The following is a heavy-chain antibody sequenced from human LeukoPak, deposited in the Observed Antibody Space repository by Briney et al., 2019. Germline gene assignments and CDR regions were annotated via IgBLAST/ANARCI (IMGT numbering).Heavy chain of an antibody. CDR3: VRDRTKYCSSTSCPLDY. J-gene: IGHJ4*02. CDR1: GYTFTGYY. CDR2: INPHSGGT. Sequence: GASVTVSCTASGYTFTGYYLHWVRQAPGQGLEWMGWINPHSGGTNYAQKFQGRVTMTRDTSISTAYMELSRLRSDDTAVYYCVRDRTKYCSSTSCPLDYWGQGTLVTVSS. D-gene: IGHD2-2*01. V-gene: IGHV1-2*02.